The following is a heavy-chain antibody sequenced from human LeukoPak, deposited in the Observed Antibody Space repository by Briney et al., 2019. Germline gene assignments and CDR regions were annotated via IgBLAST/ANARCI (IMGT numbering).Heavy chain of an antibody. D-gene: IGHD3-10*01. CDR3: AREPLWFGEGDDP. CDR1: SGSISSGSNY. CDR2: IYTSGST. J-gene: IGHJ5*02. V-gene: IGHV4-61*02. Sequence: PSQTLSLTCTVSSGSISSGSNYWSWIRQPAGKGLEWIGRIYTSGSTNYNPSLKSRVTISVDASKNQFSLKLSSVTAADTAVYYCAREPLWFGEGDDPWGQGTQVTVSS.